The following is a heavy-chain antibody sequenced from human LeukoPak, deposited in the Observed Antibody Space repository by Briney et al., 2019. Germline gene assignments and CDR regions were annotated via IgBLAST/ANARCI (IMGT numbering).Heavy chain of an antibody. CDR3: SKKGQNEDYGKPD. CDR1: GFTFSHYG. CDR2: ISRNSGDYT. J-gene: IGHJ4*02. V-gene: IGHV3-23*01. D-gene: IGHD4-17*01. Sequence: GGSLRLPCAVSGFTFSHYGMHWVRQAPGKGLECVASISRNSGDYTLYAASVKGRFTISRDNSRSTLYLQMNSLRAEDTAVYYCSKKGQNEDYGKPDWGQGTLVTVSP.